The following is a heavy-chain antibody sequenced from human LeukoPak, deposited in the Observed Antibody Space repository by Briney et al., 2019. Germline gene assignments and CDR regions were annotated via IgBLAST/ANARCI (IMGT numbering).Heavy chain of an antibody. Sequence: GGSLRLSCTASGFTFSSYSMNWVRQAPGKGLEWVSSISSGSTYTYYADSVKGRFTISRDNAKNSLYLQMNSLRAEDTAVYSCARTSEGSTAATGTPFDSWGQGILVTLSS. CDR3: ARTSEGSTAATGTPFDS. J-gene: IGHJ4*02. V-gene: IGHV3-21*01. CDR1: GFTFSSYS. D-gene: IGHD6-13*01. CDR2: ISSGSTYT.